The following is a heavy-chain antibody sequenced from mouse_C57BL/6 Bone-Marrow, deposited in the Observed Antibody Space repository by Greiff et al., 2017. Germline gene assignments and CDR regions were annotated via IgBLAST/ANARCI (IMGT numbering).Heavy chain of an antibody. J-gene: IGHJ1*03. D-gene: IGHD1-2*01. V-gene: IGHV1-55*01. CDR3: ARSTTANWYFDV. CDR2: IYPGSGST. Sequence: QVQLQQPGAELVKPGASVKMSCKASGYTFTSYWITWVKQRPGQGLEWIGDIYPGSGSTNYNEKFKSKATLTVDTSSSTAYMQLSSLTSEDSAVYYGARSTTANWYFDVWGTGTTVTVSS. CDR1: GYTFTSYW.